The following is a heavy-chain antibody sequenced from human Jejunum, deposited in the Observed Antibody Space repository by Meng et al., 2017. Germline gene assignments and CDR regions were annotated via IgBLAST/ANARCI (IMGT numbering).Heavy chain of an antibody. CDR1: GCSISRGRSD. Sequence: SETLSLTCTVAGCSISRGRSDWSWIRQPAGKGLEWIGRVYGSGSTNYNASLRSRVSTSVDMSKNQFSLNLSSVTAADTAVYYCARGLLVGNSGHSFDSWGQGTLVTVSS. V-gene: IGHV4-61*02. CDR3: ARGLLVGNSGHSFDS. J-gene: IGHJ4*02. CDR2: VYGSGST. D-gene: IGHD1-26*01.